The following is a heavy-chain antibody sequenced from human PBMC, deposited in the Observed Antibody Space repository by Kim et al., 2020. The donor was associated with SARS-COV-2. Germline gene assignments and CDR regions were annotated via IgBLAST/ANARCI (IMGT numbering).Heavy chain of an antibody. Sequence: GGSLRLSCVASGFTFDDFSIHWVRQAPGKGLEWVSLISWDGGATYYADSVKGRFTISRDNSKNSLYLQMNSLRTEDTALYYCAKGSYSTTLYYFDYWGQGTLVTVSS. V-gene: IGHV3-43*01. CDR3: AKGSYSTTLYYFDY. D-gene: IGHD6-13*01. J-gene: IGHJ4*02. CDR2: ISWDGGAT. CDR1: GFTFDDFS.